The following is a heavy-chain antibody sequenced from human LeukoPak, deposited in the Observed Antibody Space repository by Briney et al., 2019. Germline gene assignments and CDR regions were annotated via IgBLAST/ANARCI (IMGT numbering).Heavy chain of an antibody. Sequence: GGSLRLSCAASGFIFSNYAMSWVRQVPGRGLEWVSTISSRGDSTYVADSVKGRFTISRDNSKNSLYLQMNTVRAEDTAVYYCVKGPRPDITVAHTVENWGQGTLVTVS. CDR2: ISSRGDST. D-gene: IGHD6-19*01. CDR1: GFIFSNYA. V-gene: IGHV3-23*01. J-gene: IGHJ4*02. CDR3: VKGPRPDITVAHTVEN.